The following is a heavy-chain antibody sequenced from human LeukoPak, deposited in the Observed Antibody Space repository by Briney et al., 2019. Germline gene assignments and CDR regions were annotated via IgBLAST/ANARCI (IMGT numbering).Heavy chain of an antibody. V-gene: IGHV4-30-2*01. J-gene: IGHJ4*02. Sequence: SQTLSLTCTVSGGSISSGGYYWSWIQQPPGKGLEWIGYIYHSGSTYYNPSLKSRVTISVDRSKNQFSLKLSSVTAADTAVYYCARNSWGSRYFDYWGQGTLVTVSS. CDR1: GGSISSGGYY. CDR2: IYHSGST. CDR3: ARNSWGSRYFDY. D-gene: IGHD7-27*01.